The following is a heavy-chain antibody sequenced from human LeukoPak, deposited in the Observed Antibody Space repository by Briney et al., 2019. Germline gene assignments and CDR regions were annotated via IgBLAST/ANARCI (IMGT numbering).Heavy chain of an antibody. Sequence: GGSLRLSCAASGFTFSSYEMNWVRQAPGKGLDWVSYISSSGNTIYYADSVKGRFTISRDNAKNSLYLQMSSLRAEDTAVYYCAKAGSIRFDYWGQGTLVTVSS. V-gene: IGHV3-48*03. CDR1: GFTFSSYE. CDR2: ISSSGNTI. J-gene: IGHJ4*02. D-gene: IGHD3-3*02. CDR3: AKAGSIRFDY.